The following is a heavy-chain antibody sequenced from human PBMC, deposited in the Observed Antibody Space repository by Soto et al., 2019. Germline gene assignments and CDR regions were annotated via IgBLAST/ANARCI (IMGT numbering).Heavy chain of an antibody. CDR3: ARLSDLEYSSSSGPDY. Sequence: ASVKVSCKASGYTFTSYGISWVRQAPGQGLEWMGWISAYNGNTNYAQKLQGRVTMTTDTSTSTAYMELRSLRSDDTAVYYCARLSDLEYSSSSGPDYWGQGTLVTVSS. V-gene: IGHV1-18*01. D-gene: IGHD6-6*01. CDR1: GYTFTSYG. CDR2: ISAYNGNT. J-gene: IGHJ4*02.